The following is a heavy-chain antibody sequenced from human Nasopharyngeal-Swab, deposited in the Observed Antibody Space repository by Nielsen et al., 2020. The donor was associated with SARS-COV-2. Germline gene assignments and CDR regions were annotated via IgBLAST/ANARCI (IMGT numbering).Heavy chain of an antibody. D-gene: IGHD2/OR15-2a*01. CDR2: ISGRGDNT. Sequence: LSLTCAASGFPFSTYGMSWVRQAPGKGLEWVSSISGRGDNTYYADSVKGRFTISRDNSKNTLYLQMNSLRAEDTAIYYCAKDLKGPYFFWGQGTLVTGYS. CDR1: GFPFSTYG. V-gene: IGHV3-23*01. CDR3: AKDLKGPYFF. J-gene: IGHJ4*02.